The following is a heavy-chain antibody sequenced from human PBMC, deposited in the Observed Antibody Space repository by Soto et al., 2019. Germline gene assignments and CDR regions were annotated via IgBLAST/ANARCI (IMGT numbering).Heavy chain of an antibody. J-gene: IGHJ5*02. CDR2: INPSGGST. CDR1: GYTFTCYY. V-gene: IGHV1-46*03. D-gene: IGHD3-10*01. Sequence: GASGQVSCKASGYTFTCYYMHWARQDPEQEFEWMGIINPSGGSTSYAQKFQGRVTMTRDTSTSTVYMELSSLRSEDTAVYYCARGIVTYYGSGVPWFEPWGQGTLVTVSS. CDR3: ARGIVTYYGSGVPWFEP.